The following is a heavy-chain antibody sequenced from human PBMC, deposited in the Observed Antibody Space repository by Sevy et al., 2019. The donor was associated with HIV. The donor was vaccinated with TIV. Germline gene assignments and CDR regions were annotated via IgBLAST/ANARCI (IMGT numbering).Heavy chain of an antibody. V-gene: IGHV3-23*01. CDR2: FSFGCGKI. CDR1: AFTFSKYS. CDR3: AREGCTKPHDY. D-gene: IGHD2-8*01. J-gene: IGHJ4*02. Sequence: GGSLRLSCAASAFTFSKYSTSWIRQTPGKGLELVSTFSFGCGKINYADSVKGRFTISRDDSRNTFYLQMNSLRAEDTAIYYCAREGCTKPHDYWGQGTVVTVSS.